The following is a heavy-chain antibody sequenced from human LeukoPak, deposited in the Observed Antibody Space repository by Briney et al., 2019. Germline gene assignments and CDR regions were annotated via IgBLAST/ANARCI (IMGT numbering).Heavy chain of an antibody. Sequence: GGSLRLSCAASGFTFSSYWMSWVRQAPGKGLEWVANIKQDGSEKYYVDSVKGRFTISRDNAKNSLYLQMNSLRAEDTAVYYCARDSNTVTTASFDYWGQGTLVTVSS. CDR3: ARDSNTVTTASFDY. CDR2: IKQDGSEK. CDR1: GFTFSSYW. D-gene: IGHD4-11*01. J-gene: IGHJ4*02. V-gene: IGHV3-7*01.